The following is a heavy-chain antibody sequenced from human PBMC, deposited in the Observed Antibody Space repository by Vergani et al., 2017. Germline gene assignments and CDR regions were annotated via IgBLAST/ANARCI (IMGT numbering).Heavy chain of an antibody. CDR2: IYYSGST. D-gene: IGHD3-10*01. J-gene: IGHJ4*02. V-gene: IGHV4-39*07. CDR1: GGSISSSSYY. CDR3: TKGGSGSYHIAPFDY. Sequence: QVQLQESGPGLVKPSETLSLTCTVSGGSISSSSYYWGWIRQPPGKGLEWIGSIYYSGSTYYNPSLKSRVTISVDTSKNQFSLKLSSVTAADTAVYYCTKGGSGSYHIAPFDYGGQGTLVTVSS.